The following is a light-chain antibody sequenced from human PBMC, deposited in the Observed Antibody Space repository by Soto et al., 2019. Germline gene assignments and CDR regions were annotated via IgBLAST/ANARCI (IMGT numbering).Light chain of an antibody. CDR1: QSVSSSY. CDR2: GAS. Sequence: EIVLTQSPGTLSLSPGERATLSCRASQSVSSSYLAWYQQKPGQAPRLLISGASSRATGVPDRFSGGGSGTDFTLTISRLEPEDFALYYCQQYGSSPITFGQGTRLEI. CDR3: QQYGSSPIT. V-gene: IGKV3-20*01. J-gene: IGKJ5*01.